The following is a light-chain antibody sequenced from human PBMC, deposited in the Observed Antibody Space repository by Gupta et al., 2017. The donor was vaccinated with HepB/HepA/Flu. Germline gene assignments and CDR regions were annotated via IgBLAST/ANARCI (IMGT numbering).Light chain of an antibody. CDR1: QSVRSNY. V-gene: IGKV3-20*01. Sequence: ELVLTQSPGTLSLSPGERATLSCRASQSVRSNYLAWYQQKPGQAPRLLIYGVSSRATGIADRFSGSGSGTEFTLTISRREPEDFAVYYCQHHDSWPITFGGGTXVEIK. CDR3: QHHDSWPIT. J-gene: IGKJ4*01. CDR2: GVS.